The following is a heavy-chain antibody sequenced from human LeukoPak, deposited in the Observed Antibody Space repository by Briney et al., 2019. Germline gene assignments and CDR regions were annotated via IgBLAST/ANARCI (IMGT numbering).Heavy chain of an antibody. V-gene: IGHV3-13*01. CDR3: AREEADSSGYYPDY. D-gene: IGHD3-22*01. CDR1: GFTFSSYD. Sequence: GGSLRLSCAASGFTFSSYDMHWVRQATGKGLEWVSAIGTAGDTYYPGSVKGRFTISRENAKNSLYLQMNSLRAEDTAVYYCAREEADSSGYYPDYWGQGTLVTVSS. J-gene: IGHJ4*02. CDR2: IGTAGDT.